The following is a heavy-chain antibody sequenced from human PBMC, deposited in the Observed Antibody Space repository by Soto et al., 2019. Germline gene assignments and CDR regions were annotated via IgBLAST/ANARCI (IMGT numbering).Heavy chain of an antibody. V-gene: IGHV4-34*01. Sequence: SETLSLTCAVYGGSFSGYYWSWIRQPPGKGLEWIGEINHSGSTNYNPSLKSRVTISVDTSKNQFSLKLSSVTAADTAVYYCARAVVVTGTTRDYYGMDVWGQGTTVTVSS. CDR3: ARAVVVTGTTRDYYGMDV. CDR1: GGSFSGYY. D-gene: IGHD1-7*01. J-gene: IGHJ6*02. CDR2: INHSGST.